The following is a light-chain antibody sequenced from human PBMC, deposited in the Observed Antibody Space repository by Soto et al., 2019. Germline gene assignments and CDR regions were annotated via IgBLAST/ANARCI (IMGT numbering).Light chain of an antibody. CDR1: SANIGNND. J-gene: IGLJ2*01. CDR2: DNI. CDR3: ATWDFSLSVVV. V-gene: IGLV1-51*01. Sequence: QSVLTQPPSVSAAPGQKVTISCSGSSANIGNNDVFWYQQFPGTAPKLLIYDNIRRPSGTPDRFSGSKSGTSATLGITGLQTGDEADYYCATWDFSLSVVVFGGGTKLTVL.